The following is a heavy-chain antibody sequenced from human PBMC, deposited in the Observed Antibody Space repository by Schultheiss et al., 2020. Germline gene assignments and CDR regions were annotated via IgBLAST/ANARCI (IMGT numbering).Heavy chain of an antibody. J-gene: IGHJ4*02. CDR2: IIPIFGTA. Sequence: SVKVSCKASGGTFSSYAISWVRQAPGQGLEWMGGIIPIFGTANYAQKFQGRVTITADKSTSTAYMELSSLRAEDTAVYYCAKEPRGILTGYYFFDYWGQGTLVTLSS. CDR1: GGTFSSYA. D-gene: IGHD3-9*01. V-gene: IGHV1-69*06. CDR3: AKEPRGILTGYYFFDY.